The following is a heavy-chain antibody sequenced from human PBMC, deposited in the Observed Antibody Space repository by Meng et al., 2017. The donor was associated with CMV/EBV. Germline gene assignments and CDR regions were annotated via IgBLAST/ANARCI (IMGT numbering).Heavy chain of an antibody. D-gene: IGHD3-3*01. CDR1: GFTFSSYA. CDR3: ARDLGRFLEWSGALGGMDV. CDR2: ISYDGSNK. J-gene: IGHJ6*02. V-gene: IGHV3-30*04. Sequence: GESLKISCAASGFTFSSYAMHWVRQAPGKGLEWVAVISYDGSNKYYADSVKGRFTISRDNSKNTLYLQMNSLRAEDTAVYYCARDLGRFLEWSGALGGMDVWGQGTMVTVSS.